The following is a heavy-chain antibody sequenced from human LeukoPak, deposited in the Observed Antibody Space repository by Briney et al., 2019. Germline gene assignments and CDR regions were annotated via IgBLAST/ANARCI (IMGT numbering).Heavy chain of an antibody. V-gene: IGHV3-53*01. CDR2: IYSGGST. Sequence: QPGGSLRLSCAASGFTVSSNYMSWVRQAPGKGLEWVSIIYSGGSTYYADSVKGRFTISRDTSKNTLYLRMNSLRAEDTAVYYCAREVGATRGLDPWGQGTLVTVSS. D-gene: IGHD1-26*01. CDR1: GFTVSSNY. J-gene: IGHJ5*02. CDR3: AREVGATRGLDP.